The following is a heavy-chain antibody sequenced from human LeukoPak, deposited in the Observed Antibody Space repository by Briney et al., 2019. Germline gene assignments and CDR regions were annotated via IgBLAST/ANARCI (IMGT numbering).Heavy chain of an antibody. CDR2: ISSSSSYI. Sequence: GGSLRLSCAASGFTFSSYSMNWVRQAPGKGLEWVSSISSSSSYIYYADSVKGRFTISRDNAKNSLYLQMNSLRAEDTAVYYCARYLVTAIIDYWGQGTLVTVSS. CDR3: ARYLVTAIIDY. V-gene: IGHV3-21*01. D-gene: IGHD2-21*02. CDR1: GFTFSSYS. J-gene: IGHJ4*02.